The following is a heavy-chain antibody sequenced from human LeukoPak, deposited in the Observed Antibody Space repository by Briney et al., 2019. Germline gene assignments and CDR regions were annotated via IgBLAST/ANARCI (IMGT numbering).Heavy chain of an antibody. CDR3: ARHILSGGDFAYYFDY. V-gene: IGHV4-34*01. D-gene: IGHD2-21*01. Sequence: PSETLSLTCAVYGGSFSGYYWSWLRQPPGKGLEWIGEINHSGSTNYNPSLKSRVTISVDTSKNQFSLKLSSVTAADTAVYYCARHILSGGDFAYYFDYWGQGTLVTVSS. J-gene: IGHJ4*02. CDR1: GGSFSGYY. CDR2: INHSGST.